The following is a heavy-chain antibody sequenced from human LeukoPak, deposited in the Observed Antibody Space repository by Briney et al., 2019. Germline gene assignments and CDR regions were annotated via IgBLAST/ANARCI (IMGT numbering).Heavy chain of an antibody. CDR3: AKDRRGYSYGHPFDY. Sequence: GGSLRLSCAASGFTFSSYGMHWVRQAPGKGLEWVAFIRYDGSNKYYADSVKGRFTISRDNSKNTLYLQMNSLRAEDTAVYYCAKDRRGYSYGHPFDYWGQGTLVTVSS. CDR2: IRYDGSNK. V-gene: IGHV3-30*02. D-gene: IGHD5-18*01. CDR1: GFTFSSYG. J-gene: IGHJ4*02.